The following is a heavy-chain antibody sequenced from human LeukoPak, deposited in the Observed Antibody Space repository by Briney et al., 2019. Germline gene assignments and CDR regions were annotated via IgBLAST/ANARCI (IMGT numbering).Heavy chain of an antibody. J-gene: IGHJ4*02. V-gene: IGHV4-59*01. Sequence: NPSETLSLTCTVSGGSISSYYWSWIRQPPGKGLEWIGYIYYSGSTNYNPSLKSRVTISVDTSKNQFSLKLSSVTAADTAVYYCARGLTGDSYYFDYWGQGTLVTVSS. CDR2: IYYSGST. D-gene: IGHD7-27*01. CDR3: ARGLTGDSYYFDY. CDR1: GGSISSYY.